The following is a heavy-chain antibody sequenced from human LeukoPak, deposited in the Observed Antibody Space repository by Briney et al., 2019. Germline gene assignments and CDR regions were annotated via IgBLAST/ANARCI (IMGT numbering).Heavy chain of an antibody. J-gene: IGHJ4*02. CDR1: GCRFSDHY. CDR3: TRVYGTSRSSQHLDS. D-gene: IGHD2-8*01. Sequence: PGGSLRLSCTSSGCRFSDHYIDWVRQAPGKALEWVGRMRNRNNRYTTEYAPSVKGRFTISRDDSNSSFFLEMDTLKPEDTAVYYCTRVYGTSRSSQHLDSWGQGTLVTVSS. V-gene: IGHV3-72*01. CDR2: MRNRNNRYTT.